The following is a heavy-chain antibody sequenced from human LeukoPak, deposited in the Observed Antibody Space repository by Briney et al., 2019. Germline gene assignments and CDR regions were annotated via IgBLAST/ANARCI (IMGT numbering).Heavy chain of an antibody. D-gene: IGHD1-26*01. CDR3: ARWSEGFDY. J-gene: IGHJ4*02. CDR1: GGSISSYY. V-gene: IGHV4-59*01. Sequence: SETLSFTCTVSGGSISSYYWSWIRQPPGKGLEWIAYVYYSGITSYSPSLKSRVTISADTSKNQLPLKLSSVTAADTAVYYCARWSEGFDYWGQGTLVTVSS. CDR2: VYYSGIT.